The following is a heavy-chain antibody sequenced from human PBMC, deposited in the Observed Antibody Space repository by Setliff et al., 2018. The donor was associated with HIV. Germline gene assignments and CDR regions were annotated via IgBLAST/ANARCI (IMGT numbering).Heavy chain of an antibody. CDR2: IYTSGST. CDR1: GGSISSHY. V-gene: IGHV4-4*08. J-gene: IGHJ5*02. D-gene: IGHD3-10*01. Sequence: SETLSPTCTVSGGSISSHYWSWIRQPPGTGLEWIGRIYTSGSTKYNPSLKSRVTISVDTSKNQFSLKLSSVTAADTAVYYCATYADRESNRFDPWGQGILVTVSS. CDR3: ATYADRESNRFDP.